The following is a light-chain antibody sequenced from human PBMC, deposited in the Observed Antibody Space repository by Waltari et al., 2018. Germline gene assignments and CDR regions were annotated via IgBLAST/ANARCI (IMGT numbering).Light chain of an antibody. J-gene: IGKJ4*01. CDR2: DAS. V-gene: IGKV3-11*01. CDR1: QSVSYY. Sequence: EVVLTQSPATLSLSPGERATLSCRASQSVSYYLAWYQQKPGQAPRLLIYDASNRATGIPARFSGSGTGTDFTLTISSLEPEDFAVYYCQQRTNWPLTFGGGTKAEI. CDR3: QQRTNWPLT.